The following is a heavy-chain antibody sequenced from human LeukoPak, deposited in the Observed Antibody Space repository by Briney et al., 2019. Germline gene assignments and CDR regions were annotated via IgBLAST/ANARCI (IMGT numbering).Heavy chain of an antibody. CDR2: IRQDGGEI. Sequence: GESLRLSCTGSGFMFNAYWMSWVRKAPGMGLEWVGKIRQDGGEIFYVDSVRGRFTISRDNAKNSVYLQLNSLRAEDTAVYYCARADLVWYLDLWGRGTLVTVSS. V-gene: IGHV3-7*01. CDR1: GFMFNAYW. CDR3: ARADLVWYLDL. D-gene: IGHD2-15*01. J-gene: IGHJ2*01.